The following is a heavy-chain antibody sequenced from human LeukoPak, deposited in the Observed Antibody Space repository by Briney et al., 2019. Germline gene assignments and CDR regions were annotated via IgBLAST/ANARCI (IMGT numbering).Heavy chain of an antibody. CDR1: GGSISSYY. J-gene: IGHJ4*02. CDR2: IYYSGST. CDR3: TRSQGMGYFDY. D-gene: IGHD3-10*01. Sequence: SSETLSLTCTVSGGSISSYYWSWIRQPPGKGLEWIGYIYYSGSTNYNPSLKSRVTISVDTSKNQFSLKLSSVTAADTAVYYCTRSQGMGYFDYWGQGTLVTVSS. V-gene: IGHV4-59*01.